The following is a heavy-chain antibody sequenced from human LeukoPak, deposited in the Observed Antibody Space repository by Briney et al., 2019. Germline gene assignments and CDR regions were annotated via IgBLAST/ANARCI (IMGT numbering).Heavy chain of an antibody. CDR3: AKVSQGYSFIFDY. Sequence: PGGSLRLSCAASGFTFSSYAMSWVRQAPGKVLEWVSAISGSGGSTYYADSVKGRFTISRDNSKNTLYLQMNSLRAEDTAVYYCAKVSQGYSFIFDYWGQGTLVTVSS. D-gene: IGHD5-18*01. V-gene: IGHV3-23*01. J-gene: IGHJ4*02. CDR2: ISGSGGST. CDR1: GFTFSSYA.